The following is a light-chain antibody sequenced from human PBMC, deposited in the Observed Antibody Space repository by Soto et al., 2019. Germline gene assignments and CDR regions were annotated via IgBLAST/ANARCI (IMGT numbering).Light chain of an antibody. Sequence: QSALTQPPSASGSPGQSVTIPCTGTSSDVGYYNYVSWYQQHPGKAPKLIIYEVSKRPSGVPDRFSGSKSGNTASLTVSGLQAEDEADYYCSSYVGNNNHDVFGSGTKLTVL. V-gene: IGLV2-8*01. J-gene: IGLJ1*01. CDR2: EVS. CDR3: SSYVGNNNHDV. CDR1: SSDVGYYNY.